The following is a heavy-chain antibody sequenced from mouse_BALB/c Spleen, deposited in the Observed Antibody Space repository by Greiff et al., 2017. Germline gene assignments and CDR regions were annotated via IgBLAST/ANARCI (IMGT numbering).Heavy chain of an antibody. V-gene: IGHV7-3*02. Sequence: DVQLVESGGGLVQPGGSLRLSCATSGFTFTDYYMSWVRQPPGKALEWLGFIRNKANGYTTEYSASVKGRFTISRDNSQSILYLQMNTLRAEDSATYYCARDRGYGSPYAMDYWGQGTSVTVSS. CDR1: GFTFTDYY. CDR3: ARDRGYGSPYAMDY. CDR2: IRNKANGYTT. J-gene: IGHJ4*01. D-gene: IGHD1-1*01.